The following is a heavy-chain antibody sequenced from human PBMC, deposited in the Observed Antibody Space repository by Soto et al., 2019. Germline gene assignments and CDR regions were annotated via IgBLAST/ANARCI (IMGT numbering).Heavy chain of an antibody. J-gene: IGHJ3*02. CDR2: IYYSGST. CDR1: GGSISSGGYY. CDR3: AREGEFGGAIDAFDI. V-gene: IGHV4-31*03. Sequence: QVQLQESGPGLVKPSQTLSLTCTVSGGSISSGGYYWSWIRQHPGKGLEWIGCIYYSGSTYYNPSLKSRVTISVDTSKNQFSLKLSSVTAADTAVYYCAREGEFGGAIDAFDIWGQGTMVTVSS. D-gene: IGHD3-16*01.